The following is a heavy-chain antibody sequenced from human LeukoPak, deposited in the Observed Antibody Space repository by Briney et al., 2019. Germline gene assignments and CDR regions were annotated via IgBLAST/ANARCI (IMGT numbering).Heavy chain of an antibody. CDR3: ARLPRVDTARVTEYYFDY. J-gene: IGHJ4*02. D-gene: IGHD5-18*01. CDR2: IYPGDSDT. V-gene: IGHV5-51*01. CDR1: GYSFTSYW. Sequence: GESLKISCKGSGYSFTSYWIGWVRQMPGKGLEWMGIIYPGDSDTRYSPSFQGQVTISADKSISTAYLQWSSLKASDTAMYYCARLPRVDTARVTEYYFDYWGQGTLVTVSS.